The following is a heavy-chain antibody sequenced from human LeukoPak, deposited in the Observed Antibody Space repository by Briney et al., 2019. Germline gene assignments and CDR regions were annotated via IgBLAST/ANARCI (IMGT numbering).Heavy chain of an antibody. V-gene: IGHV1-2*02. CDR3: ARVDYYGSGSTSSLDY. D-gene: IGHD3-10*01. CDR1: GYTFTAYY. CDR2: INPNSGGT. Sequence: ASVKVSCKTSGYTFTAYYMHWVRQAPGQGLEWVGWINPNSGGTNHAQKFQGRVTMTGDTSFTTVYMEVSRLTSDDTAVYYCARVDYYGSGSTSSLDYWGQGTLVTVSS. J-gene: IGHJ4*02.